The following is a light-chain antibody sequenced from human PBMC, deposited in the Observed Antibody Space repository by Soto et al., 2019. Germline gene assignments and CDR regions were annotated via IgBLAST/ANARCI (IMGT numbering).Light chain of an antibody. J-gene: IGKJ4*02. Sequence: EIVLTQSPGTLSLSPGERATLSCSASQSVNSSYLAWYQQKPGQAPRLLIYGASSRATGIPARFSGSGSGTDFTLTISRLEPEDFAVDYCQQYGSSPLTCGGGTKVYSK. V-gene: IGKV3-20*01. CDR2: GAS. CDR3: QQYGSSPLT. CDR1: QSVNSSY.